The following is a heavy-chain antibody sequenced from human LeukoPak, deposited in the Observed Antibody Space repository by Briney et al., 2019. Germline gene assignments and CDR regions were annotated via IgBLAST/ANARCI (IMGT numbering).Heavy chain of an antibody. CDR2: ISSSGSYI. CDR1: GFTFSSYS. Sequence: PGGSLRLSCAASGFTFSSYSMNWVRQAPGKGLEWVSSISSSGSYIYYADSVKGRFTISRDNAKNSLYLQMNSLRAEDTAVYYCAREYSSSSYWGQGTLVTVSS. V-gene: IGHV3-21*01. J-gene: IGHJ4*02. CDR3: AREYSSSSY. D-gene: IGHD6-6*01.